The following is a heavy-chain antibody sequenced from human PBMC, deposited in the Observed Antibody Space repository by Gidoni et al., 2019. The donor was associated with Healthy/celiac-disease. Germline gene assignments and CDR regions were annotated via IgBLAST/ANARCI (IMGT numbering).Heavy chain of an antibody. Sequence: EVQLVESGGGLVKPGGSLRLSCAASGFTFSSYSMNWVRQAPGKGLGWVSSISSSSSYIYYADSVKGRFTISRDNAKNSLYLQMNSLRAEDTAVYYCARDPNDYGDFGDWYFDLWGRGTLVTVSS. J-gene: IGHJ2*01. CDR2: ISSSSSYI. CDR1: GFTFSSYS. V-gene: IGHV3-21*01. CDR3: ARDPNDYGDFGDWYFDL. D-gene: IGHD4-17*01.